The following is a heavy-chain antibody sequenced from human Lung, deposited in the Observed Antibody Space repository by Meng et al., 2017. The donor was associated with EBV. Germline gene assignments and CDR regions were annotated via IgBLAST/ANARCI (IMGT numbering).Heavy chain of an antibody. CDR1: GFSLSTSEVG. CDR3: ALFTRSWFDP. V-gene: IGHV2-5*02. Sequence: QITLKDSGPTLVKPTQTLTLTCTFSGFSLSTSEVGVGWIRQPPGKALEWLAVIYWDDDKRYSPSLKSRLTITKDTSKNQVVLTLTNMDPVDTAIYYCALFTRSWFDPWGQGTLVTVSS. CDR2: IYWDDDK. J-gene: IGHJ5*02. D-gene: IGHD2-2*01.